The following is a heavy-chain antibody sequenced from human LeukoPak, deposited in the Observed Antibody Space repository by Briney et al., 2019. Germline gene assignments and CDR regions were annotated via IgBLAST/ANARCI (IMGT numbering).Heavy chain of an antibody. CDR1: GGSISSSSYY. V-gene: IGHV4-39*07. CDR2: INHSGST. Sequence: PSETLSLTCTVSGGSISSSSYYWGWIRQPPGKGLEWIGEINHSGSTNYNPSLKSRVTISVDTSKNQFSLKLSSVTAADTAVYYCARGIYGDPDAFDIWGQGTMVTVSS. J-gene: IGHJ3*02. CDR3: ARGIYGDPDAFDI. D-gene: IGHD4-17*01.